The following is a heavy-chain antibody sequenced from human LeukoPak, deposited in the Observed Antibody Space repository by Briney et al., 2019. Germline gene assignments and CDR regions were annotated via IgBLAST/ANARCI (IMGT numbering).Heavy chain of an antibody. Sequence: GGSLRLSCAASGFTVSSNYMSWVRQAPGKGLEWVSVIYSGGSTYYADSVKGRFTISRDNSKNTLYPQMNSLRAEDTAVYYCAKVTIAVAGVFDYWGQGTLVTVSS. D-gene: IGHD6-19*01. CDR3: AKVTIAVAGVFDY. CDR2: IYSGGST. CDR1: GFTVSSNY. J-gene: IGHJ4*02. V-gene: IGHV3-66*02.